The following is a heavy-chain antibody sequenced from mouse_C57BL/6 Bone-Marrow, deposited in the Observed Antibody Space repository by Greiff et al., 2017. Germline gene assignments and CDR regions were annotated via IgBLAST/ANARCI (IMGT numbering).Heavy chain of an antibody. CDR2: IHPNSGST. V-gene: IGHV1-64*01. Sequence: VQLQQPGAELVKPGASVKLSCKASGYTFTSYWMHWVKQRPGQGLEWLGMIHPNSGSTNYNEKFKSTATLTVDNSSSTAYMQLSSLTSEDSAIYYCAMWDSKGLDYGGQGTTLTVSS. J-gene: IGHJ2*01. CDR3: AMWDSKGLDY. D-gene: IGHD3-3*01. CDR1: GYTFTSYW.